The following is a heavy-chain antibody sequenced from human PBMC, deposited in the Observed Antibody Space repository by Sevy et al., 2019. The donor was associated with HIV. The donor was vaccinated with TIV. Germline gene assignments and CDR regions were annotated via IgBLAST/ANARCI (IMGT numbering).Heavy chain of an antibody. V-gene: IGHV3-48*03. D-gene: IGHD3-10*01. Sequence: GGSLRLSCAASGFTFSSYEMNWVRQAPGKGLEWVSYISSSGSTIYYADSVKGRFTISRDNAKNSLYLQMNSLRAEDTAVYYCGREMISMVPGVPDAFDIWGQGTMVTVSS. CDR2: ISSSGSTI. CDR1: GFTFSSYE. J-gene: IGHJ3*02. CDR3: GREMISMVPGVPDAFDI.